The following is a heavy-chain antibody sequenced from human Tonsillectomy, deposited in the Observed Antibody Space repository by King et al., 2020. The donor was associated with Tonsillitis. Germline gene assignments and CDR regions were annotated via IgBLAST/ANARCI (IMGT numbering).Heavy chain of an antibody. Sequence: VQLQESGPGLVKPSETLSLTCTVSGGSISSYYWSWIRQPPGKGLEWIGYIYYSGSTNYNPSLKSRVTISVDTSQNQFSLKLSSVTAADTAVDYCARGRRGDSGGYYKNLYWNYWGQGTLVTVSS. CDR3: ARGRRGDSGGYYKNLYWNY. CDR2: IYYSGST. CDR1: GGSISSYY. V-gene: IGHV4-59*01. D-gene: IGHD3-22*01. J-gene: IGHJ4*02.